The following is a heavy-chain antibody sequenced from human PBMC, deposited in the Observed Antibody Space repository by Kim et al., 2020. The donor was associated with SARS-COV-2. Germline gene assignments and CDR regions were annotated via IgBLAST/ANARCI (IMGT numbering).Heavy chain of an antibody. CDR2: ISGSAIST. Sequence: GGSLRLSCVASGFNFLDYAMAWVRQPPGKGLEWISSISGSAISTSHGDSVKGQFSISRDNSKNTLYLQMDSLRDKDTAIYYCAKHKVGTLWFDYWGQGTLVTVSS. D-gene: IGHD5-12*01. CDR3: AKHKVGTLWFDY. CDR1: GFNFLDYA. V-gene: IGHV3-23*01. J-gene: IGHJ4*02.